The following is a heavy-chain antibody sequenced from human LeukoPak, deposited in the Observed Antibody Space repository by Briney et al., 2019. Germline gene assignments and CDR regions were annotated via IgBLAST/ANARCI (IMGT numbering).Heavy chain of an antibody. J-gene: IGHJ4*02. V-gene: IGHV4-31*03. CDR2: SHYSGTT. Sequence: SETLSLTCTVSGASISSGGYYWSCIRQQPGKGLEWIGYSHYSGTTYYNTSLKSRVAISVDTSKNQFSLKLSSVTAADTAVYYCARDGPTSVLWGQGTLVTVSS. D-gene: IGHD1-1*01. CDR1: GASISSGGYY. CDR3: ARDGPTSVL.